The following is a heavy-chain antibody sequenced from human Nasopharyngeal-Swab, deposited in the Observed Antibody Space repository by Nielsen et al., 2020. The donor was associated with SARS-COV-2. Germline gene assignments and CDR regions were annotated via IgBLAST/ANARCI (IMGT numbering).Heavy chain of an antibody. CDR3: AHITRGLERDTIFGVPLASLSYYYMDV. CDR1: GFLLTTSGVG. CDR2: IYWDDDQ. Sequence: SGPTLVIPTQTLTLTCSFSGFLLTTSGVGVAWIRQPPGKALEWLALIYWDDDQRYLPSLKTRLTSTKDTSKDQVVLTLTNMGPVDSGTYYCAHITRGLERDTIFGVPLASLSYYYMDVWGKGTTVTVS. V-gene: IGHV2-5*02. D-gene: IGHD3-3*01. J-gene: IGHJ6*03.